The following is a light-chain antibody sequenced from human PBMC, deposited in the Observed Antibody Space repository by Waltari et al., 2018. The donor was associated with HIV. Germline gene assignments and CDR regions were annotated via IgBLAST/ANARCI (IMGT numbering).Light chain of an antibody. Sequence: SSELTQDPAVSVALGQTVRITCPGDSLRSYYASWYQQKAGQAPVLVIYGKNNRPTGIPDRFSGSSSGNTASLTIPGAQAEDEADYYCNSRDSSGNHHVFGTGTKVTVL. J-gene: IGLJ1*01. V-gene: IGLV3-19*01. CDR1: SLRSYY. CDR3: NSRDSSGNHHV. CDR2: GKN.